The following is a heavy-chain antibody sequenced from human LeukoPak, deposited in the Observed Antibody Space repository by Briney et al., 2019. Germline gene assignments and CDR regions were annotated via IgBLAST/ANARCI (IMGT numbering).Heavy chain of an antibody. Sequence: SGGSLRLSCAASGFTFSRYWMSWVRQAPGKGLEWVANIKDDGSEQFYVDSVRGRFTISRDNAKDSPFLQMNSLRAEDTAVYYCASQLDGTLDSWGQGTLVTVSS. J-gene: IGHJ4*02. V-gene: IGHV3-7*02. CDR1: GFTFSRYW. CDR2: IKDDGSEQ. D-gene: IGHD2-2*01. CDR3: ASQLDGTLDS.